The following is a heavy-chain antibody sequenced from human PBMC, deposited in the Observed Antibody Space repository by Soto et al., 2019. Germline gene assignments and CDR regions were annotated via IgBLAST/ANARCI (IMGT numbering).Heavy chain of an antibody. J-gene: IGHJ4*02. CDR1: GFSLSTYGGG. Sequence: GSGPTLVNPTQTLRLTGTFSGFSLSTYGGGVGWIRQPPGKALEWLAVIYWDEDKRYSQSLRGRLTITKDSSKNQVVLTRTNREPVDTATYSCPHPPNSAYTYWGQGTLVTVSS. V-gene: IGHV2-5*02. CDR3: PHPPNSAYTY. D-gene: IGHD3-16*01. CDR2: IYWDEDK.